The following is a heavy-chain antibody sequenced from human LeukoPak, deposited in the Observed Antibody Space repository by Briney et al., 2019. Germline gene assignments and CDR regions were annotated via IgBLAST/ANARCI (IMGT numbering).Heavy chain of an antibody. V-gene: IGHV4-34*01. D-gene: IGHD1-1*01. CDR3: ARDNFLIAGGFDY. J-gene: IGHJ4*02. CDR1: GGSFSGYY. Sequence: SETLSLTCGVYGGSFSGYYWSWIRQPPGKGLEWIGEINQSGSTNYNPSLKSRLAISVDTSQNEFALKVDSVTAADTAVYYSARDNFLIAGGFDYWGQGTLVTVSS. CDR2: INQSGST.